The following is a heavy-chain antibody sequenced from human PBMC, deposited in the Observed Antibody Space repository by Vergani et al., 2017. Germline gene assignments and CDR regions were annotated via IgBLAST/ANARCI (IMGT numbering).Heavy chain of an antibody. CDR3: ARDAQGFPDAFDI. J-gene: IGHJ3*02. CDR2: INPNSGGT. V-gene: IGHV1-2*02. Sequence: QVQLVQSGAEVKKPGASVKVSCKASGYTFTGYDMHWVRQAPGQGLEWMGWINPNSGGTNYAQKFQGRVTMTRETSISTSYMERSMLRSDDTAVYYFARDAQGFPDAFDIWGQGTMVTVSS. CDR1: GYTFTGYD.